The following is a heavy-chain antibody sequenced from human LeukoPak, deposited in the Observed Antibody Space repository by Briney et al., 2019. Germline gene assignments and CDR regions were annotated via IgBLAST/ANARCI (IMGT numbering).Heavy chain of an antibody. D-gene: IGHD3-10*01. Sequence: GGSLRLSCAASGFTVSSNYMSWVRQAPGKGLEWVSIIYSGGSTYYADSVKGRFTISRDNSKKTLYLQMNSLRAEDTAVYYCAKVAKYYYGSETYYFFEHWGQGTLVTVSS. CDR1: GFTVSSNY. J-gene: IGHJ4*02. CDR3: AKVAKYYYGSETYYFFEH. CDR2: IYSGGST. V-gene: IGHV3-66*01.